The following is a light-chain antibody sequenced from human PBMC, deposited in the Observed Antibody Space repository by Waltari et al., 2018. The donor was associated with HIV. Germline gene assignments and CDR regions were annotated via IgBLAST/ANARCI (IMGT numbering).Light chain of an antibody. V-gene: IGLV1-51*01. CDR2: DDD. J-gene: IGLJ2*01. Sequence: QSVLTQPPSVSAAPGQKVTISCSGGSSNVGASYVSWYQQLPGAAPKLLIFDDDQRPSGIPDRFSGAKSDTSATLGITGLQTGDEADYYCATWDNRLTTVLFGGGTKLTVL. CDR1: SSNVGASY. CDR3: ATWDNRLTTVL.